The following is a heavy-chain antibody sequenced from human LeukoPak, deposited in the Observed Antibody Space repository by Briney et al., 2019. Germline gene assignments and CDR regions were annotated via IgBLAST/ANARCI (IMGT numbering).Heavy chain of an antibody. D-gene: IGHD2-15*01. Sequence: GGTLRLSCEPSGFTFSNYAMSWVRQAPGKGLEWVSGISDSGSNTYYADSVKGRFTISRDNSMNTLYLQMNSLRAEDTAVYHCAKKGCSSSSCSTAWYYLDVWGKGTTVTISS. CDR1: GFTFSNYA. CDR3: AKKGCSSSSCSTAWYYLDV. J-gene: IGHJ6*03. V-gene: IGHV3-23*01. CDR2: ISDSGSNT.